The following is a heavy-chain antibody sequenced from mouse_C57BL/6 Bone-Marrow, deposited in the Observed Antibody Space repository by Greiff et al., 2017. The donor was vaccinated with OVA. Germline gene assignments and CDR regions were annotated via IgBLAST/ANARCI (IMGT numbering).Heavy chain of an antibody. CDR2: ISDGGSYT. CDR3: ASEFAY. J-gene: IGHJ3*01. V-gene: IGHV5-4*03. CDR1: GFTFSSYA. Sequence: EVKVVESGGGLVKPGGSLKLSCAASGFTFSSYAMSWVRQTPEKRLEWVATISDGGSYTYYPDNVKGRFTISRDNAKNNLYLQMSHLKSEDTAMYYCASEFAYWGQVTLVTVSA.